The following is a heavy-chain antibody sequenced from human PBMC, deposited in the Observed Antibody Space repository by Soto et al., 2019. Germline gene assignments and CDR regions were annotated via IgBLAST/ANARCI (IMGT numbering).Heavy chain of an antibody. CDR3: ARAQGSGFLVS. D-gene: IGHD3-10*01. Sequence: QVQLQESGPGLVKPSQTLSLTCTVSGGSISSGDYYWSWIRQPPGKGLEWIGYIYYSGSTYYNPSHKSRVTISVDTTKNQFSLKLSPVTDADTAVYYCARAQGSGFLVSWGQGTLVTVSS. CDR1: GGSISSGDYY. J-gene: IGHJ4*02. V-gene: IGHV4-30-4*01. CDR2: IYYSGST.